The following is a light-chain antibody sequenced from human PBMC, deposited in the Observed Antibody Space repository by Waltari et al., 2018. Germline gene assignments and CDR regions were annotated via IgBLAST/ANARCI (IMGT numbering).Light chain of an antibody. CDR2: KDT. Sequence: SYELTQPPSVSVSPGQTATITCPGDELPKPNAFSYRQKPGQAPELLIYKDTERPSGIPERVSASSSGTTVTLTITGVQPEDEADYYCQSADSTNTYWVFGGGTKLTVL. V-gene: IGLV3-25*03. CDR3: QSADSTNTYWV. J-gene: IGLJ2*01. CDR1: ELPKPN.